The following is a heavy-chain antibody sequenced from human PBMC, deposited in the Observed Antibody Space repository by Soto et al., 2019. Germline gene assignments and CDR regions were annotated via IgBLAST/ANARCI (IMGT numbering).Heavy chain of an antibody. CDR1: GFSLNSKGMC. J-gene: IGHJ6*01. V-gene: IGHV2-70*13. D-gene: IGHD1-1*01. CDR3: ARTSALPMGYPHGLGV. CDR2: IDWDDDK. Sequence: SGPTLVTPTQSPTLTCTFSGFSLNSKGMCVNWIPQAPGKALGWLALIDWDDDKYCSTSLKTRLTISSDTSKSQGVITKTNMDPVDTPTYSRARTSALPMGYPHGLGVWGQGTT.